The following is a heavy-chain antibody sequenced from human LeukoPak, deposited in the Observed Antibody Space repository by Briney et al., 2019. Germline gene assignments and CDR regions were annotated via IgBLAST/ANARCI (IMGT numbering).Heavy chain of an antibody. J-gene: IGHJ2*01. D-gene: IGHD6-13*01. Sequence: ASVKVSCKASGYTFTGYYMHWVRQAPGQGLEWMGRINPNSGGTNYAQKFQGRVTMTRDTSISTAYMELSRLRSDDTAVYYCARDLQRSCWYSNWYFDLWGRGTLVTVSS. CDR1: GYTFTGYY. CDR2: INPNSGGT. V-gene: IGHV1-2*06. CDR3: ARDLQRSCWYSNWYFDL.